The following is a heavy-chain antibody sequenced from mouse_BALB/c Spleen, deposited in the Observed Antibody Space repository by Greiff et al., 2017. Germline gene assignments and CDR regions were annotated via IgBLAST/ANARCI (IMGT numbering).Heavy chain of an antibody. CDR2: IYPGDGDT. Sequence: QVQLKQSGAELVRPGSSVKISCKASGYAFSSYWMNWVKQRPGQGLEWIGQIYPGDGDTNYNGKFKGKATLTADKSSSTAYMQLSSLTSEDSAVYFCARPGYYGSSYWYFDVWGAGTTVTVSS. CDR3: ARPGYYGSSYWYFDV. D-gene: IGHD1-1*01. CDR1: GYAFSSYW. V-gene: IGHV1-80*01. J-gene: IGHJ1*01.